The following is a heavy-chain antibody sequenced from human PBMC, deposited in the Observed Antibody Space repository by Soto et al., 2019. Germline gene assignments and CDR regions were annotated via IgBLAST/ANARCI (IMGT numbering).Heavy chain of an antibody. J-gene: IGHJ3*02. CDR3: ARVPKMDTAMVTAGFGAFDI. V-gene: IGHV4-31*03. CDR2: IYYSGST. Sequence: SETLSLTCTVSGGSISSGGYYWSWIRQHPGKGLEWIGYIYYSGSTYCNPSLKSRVTISVDTSKNQFSLKLSSVTAADTAVYYCARVPKMDTAMVTAGFGAFDIWGQGTMVTVSS. CDR1: GGSISSGGYY. D-gene: IGHD5-18*01.